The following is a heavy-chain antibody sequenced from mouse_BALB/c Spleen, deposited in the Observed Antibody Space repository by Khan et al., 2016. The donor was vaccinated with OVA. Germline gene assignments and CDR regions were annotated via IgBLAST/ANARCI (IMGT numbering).Heavy chain of an antibody. D-gene: IGHD1-1*01. V-gene: IGHV3-2*02. Sequence: EEGPGLVKPSQSLSLTCTVTGYSITSDYAWNWIRQFPGNKLEWMGYISYSGSTNYNPALKSRISITRDTSKNQFFLQVNSVTTEDTATYYSSRDSSRYNYAMDYWGQGPSVTVSS. CDR2: ISYSGST. J-gene: IGHJ4*01. CDR3: SRDSSRYNYAMDY. CDR1: GYSITSDYA.